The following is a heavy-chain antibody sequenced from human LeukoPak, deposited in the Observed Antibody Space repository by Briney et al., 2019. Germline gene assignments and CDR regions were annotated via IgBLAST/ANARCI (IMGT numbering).Heavy chain of an antibody. Sequence: GGSLRLSCAASGFTFSSYGMHWVRQAPGKGLEWVAVISYDGSNKYYADSVKGRFTISRDNSKNTLYLQMNSLRAEDTAIYYCARRYYDTTGYACDIWGQGTMVTISS. D-gene: IGHD3-22*01. J-gene: IGHJ3*02. CDR1: GFTFSSYG. CDR3: ARRYYDTTGYACDI. CDR2: ISYDGSNK. V-gene: IGHV3-30*03.